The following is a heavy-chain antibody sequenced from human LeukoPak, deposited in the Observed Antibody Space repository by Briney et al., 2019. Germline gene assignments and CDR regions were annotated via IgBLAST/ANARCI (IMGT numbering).Heavy chain of an antibody. Sequence: GGSLRLSCAASGFTLRSYTMHWVRQAPGKGLEWVSVIYSGGTTYYADSVKGRFTISRDNSKNTLYLQMNSLRGEDTAVYYCARVLSVSYCDSWGQGTLVTVSS. CDR1: GFTLRSYT. CDR3: ARVLSVSYCDS. CDR2: IYSGGTT. J-gene: IGHJ4*02. D-gene: IGHD2/OR15-2a*01. V-gene: IGHV3-53*05.